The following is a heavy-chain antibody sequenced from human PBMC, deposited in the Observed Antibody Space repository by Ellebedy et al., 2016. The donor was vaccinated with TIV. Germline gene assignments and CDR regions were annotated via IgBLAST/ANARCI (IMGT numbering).Heavy chain of an antibody. V-gene: IGHV3-74*01. J-gene: IGHJ6*02. CDR2: INSDGTTT. CDR3: ARGNYYGMDV. Sequence: PGGSLRLSCPAPGSTFSSYWMHWVRQAPGKGLVWFSRINSDGTTTTYADSVKGRFTIPRDNAKNTLYLQMNTLKAEDTAVYYCARGNYYGMDVWGQGTTVTVSS. CDR1: GSTFSSYW.